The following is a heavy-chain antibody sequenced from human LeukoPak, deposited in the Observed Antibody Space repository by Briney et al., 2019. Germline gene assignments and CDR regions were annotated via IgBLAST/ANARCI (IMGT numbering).Heavy chain of an antibody. V-gene: IGHV5-10-1*01. CDR2: IDPSDSYT. CDR3: ARPTPYSNYVFDY. J-gene: IGHJ4*02. D-gene: IGHD4-11*01. CDR1: GYSFTSYW. Sequence: GESLKISCKGSGYSFTSYWISWVRQMPGKGLEWMGRIDPSDSYTNYSPSFQGHVTISADKSISTAYLQWSSLKASDTALYYCARPTPYSNYVFDYWGQGTLVTVSS.